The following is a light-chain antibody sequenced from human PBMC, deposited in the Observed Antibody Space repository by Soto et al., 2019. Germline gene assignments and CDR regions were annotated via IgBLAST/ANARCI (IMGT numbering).Light chain of an antibody. V-gene: IGKV3-15*01. CDR3: QQSYSTPPT. CDR2: GAS. J-gene: IGKJ1*01. CDR1: QSVSSR. Sequence: EIVMTQSPATLSVSPGESVTLSCRASQSVSSRLAWYQQKPGQSPRLLIYGASTRATGIPARFSGSGSGTDFTLTISSLQPEDFATYYCQQSYSTPPTFGQGAKVDIK.